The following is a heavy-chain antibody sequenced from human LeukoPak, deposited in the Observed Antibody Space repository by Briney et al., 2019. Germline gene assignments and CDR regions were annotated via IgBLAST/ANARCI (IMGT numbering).Heavy chain of an antibody. V-gene: IGHV4-39*01. CDR3: ARHDGIAAPHDY. CDR2: IYNSGST. J-gene: IGHJ4*02. Sequence: SETLSLTCTVSGGSISSSSYYWGWIRQPPGKGLEWIGSIYNSGSTYYNPSLKSRVTTSVDTSKNQFSLKLSSVTAADTAVYYCARHDGIAAPHDYWGQGTLVTVSS. CDR1: GGSISSSSYY. D-gene: IGHD6-13*01.